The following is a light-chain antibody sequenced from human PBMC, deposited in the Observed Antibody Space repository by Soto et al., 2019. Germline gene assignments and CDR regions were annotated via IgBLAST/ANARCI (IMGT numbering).Light chain of an antibody. CDR2: EVS. J-gene: IGLJ2*01. CDR1: SSDVGDYKF. CDR3: SSYAGNNNVV. V-gene: IGLV2-8*01. Sequence: QSALTQPPSASGSPGQSVTISCTGTSSDVGDYKFVFWYQQHPGKAPKLLIYEVSRRPSGVPDRFSGSKSGNTASLTVSGLQAEDEADYYCSSYAGNNNVVFGGGTKLTVL.